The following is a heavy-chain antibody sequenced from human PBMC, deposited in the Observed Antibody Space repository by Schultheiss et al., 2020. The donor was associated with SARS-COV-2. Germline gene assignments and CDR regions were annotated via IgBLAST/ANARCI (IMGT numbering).Heavy chain of an antibody. CDR3: VRDRGSTVTDY. J-gene: IGHJ4*02. D-gene: IGHD4-11*01. V-gene: IGHV3-20*04. CDR1: GFTFSNAW. CDR2: INWNGGST. Sequence: GGSLRLSCAASGFTFSNAWISWVRQAPGKGLEWVSGINWNGGSTGYADSVKGRFTISRDNAKNSLYLQMDSLRAEDTAVYYCVRDRGSTVTDYWGQGVLVTVSS.